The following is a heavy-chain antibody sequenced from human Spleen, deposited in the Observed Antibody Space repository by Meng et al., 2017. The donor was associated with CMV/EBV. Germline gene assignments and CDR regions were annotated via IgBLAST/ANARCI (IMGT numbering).Heavy chain of an antibody. J-gene: IGHJ6*02. CDR3: ARGPGGYYPYYYGMDV. CDR1: GFTFNSYW. Sequence: GESLKISCAASGFTFNSYWMTWVRQAPGKGLEWVANINQDGSEKYYVDSVKGRFTISRDNSKNSLYLQMNSLRAEDTAVYFCARGPGGYYPYYYGMDVWGQGTTVTVSS. CDR2: INQDGSEK. V-gene: IGHV3-7*01.